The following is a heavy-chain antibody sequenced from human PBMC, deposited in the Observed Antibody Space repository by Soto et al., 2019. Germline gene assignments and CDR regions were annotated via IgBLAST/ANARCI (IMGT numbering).Heavy chain of an antibody. Sequence: SETLSLTCTVSGGSISSYYWSWIRQPPGKGLEWIGYIYYSGSTNYNPSLKSRVTISVDTSKNQFSLKLSSVTAADTAVYYCARPTYNSGSPFDYWGQGPLVTVSS. J-gene: IGHJ4*02. CDR2: IYYSGST. CDR3: ARPTYNSGSPFDY. D-gene: IGHD1-20*01. V-gene: IGHV4-59*01. CDR1: GGSISSYY.